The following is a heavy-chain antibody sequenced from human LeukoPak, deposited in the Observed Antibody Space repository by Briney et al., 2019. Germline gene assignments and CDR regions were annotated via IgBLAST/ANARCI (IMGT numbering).Heavy chain of an antibody. Sequence: RASVKVSCKASGYTFTSYGISWVRQAPGQGLEWMGWISAYNGNTNYAQKLQGRVTMTTDTSTSTAYMELRSLRSDDTAVYYCARDIVVVPAAIEEDRSFDYWGQGTLVTVSS. D-gene: IGHD2-2*02. CDR3: ARDIVVVPAAIEEDRSFDY. V-gene: IGHV1-18*01. J-gene: IGHJ4*02. CDR1: GYTFTSYG. CDR2: ISAYNGNT.